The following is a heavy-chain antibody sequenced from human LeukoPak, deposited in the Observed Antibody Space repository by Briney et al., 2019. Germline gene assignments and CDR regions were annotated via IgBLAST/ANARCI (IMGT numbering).Heavy chain of an antibody. D-gene: IGHD4-17*01. Sequence: SETLSLTCAVYGGSFSGYYWSWIRQPPGKGLEWIGEINHSGSTNYNPSLKSRVTISVDTSKNQFSLKLSSVTAADTAVYYCARTAVTTDYYYCYGMDVWGKGTTVTVSS. CDR1: GGSFSGYY. CDR3: ARTAVTTDYYYCYGMDV. J-gene: IGHJ6*04. CDR2: INHSGST. V-gene: IGHV4-34*01.